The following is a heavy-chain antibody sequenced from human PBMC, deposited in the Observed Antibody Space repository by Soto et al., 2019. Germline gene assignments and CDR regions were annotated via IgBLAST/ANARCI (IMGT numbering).Heavy chain of an antibody. CDR1: GYTFTSYG. CDR2: ISAYNGNT. CDR3: ARTPYGDNVDY. D-gene: IGHD4-17*01. J-gene: IGHJ4*02. V-gene: IGHV1-18*01. Sequence: ASVKVSCKASGYTFTSYGISWVRQAPGQGLEWMGWISAYNGNTNYAQKLQGRVTMTTDTSTSTAYLELRRLSPEDPAVYYCARTPYGDNVDYWGQGTLVNVSS.